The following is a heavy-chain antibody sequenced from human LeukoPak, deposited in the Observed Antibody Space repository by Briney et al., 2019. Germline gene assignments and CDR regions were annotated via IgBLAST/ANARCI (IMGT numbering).Heavy chain of an antibody. D-gene: IGHD6-13*01. CDR3: ARAGMIAAAGTEGSADYYYGMDV. CDR1: GFTFTSYD. V-gene: IGHV1-8*01. J-gene: IGHJ6*02. Sequence: GASVKVSCKASGFTFTSYDINWVRQAPGQGLEWMGWMNPNSGNTRYAQKVQGRITMTRDTSISTAYMELSSLRSEDTAVYYCARAGMIAAAGTEGSADYYYGMDVWGQGTTVTVSS. CDR2: MNPNSGNT.